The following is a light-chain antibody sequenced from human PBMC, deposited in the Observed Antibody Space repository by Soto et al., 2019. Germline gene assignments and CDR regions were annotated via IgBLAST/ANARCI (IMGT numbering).Light chain of an antibody. J-gene: IGKJ2*01. CDR3: QQSYSTPRKP. CDR2: AAS. V-gene: IGKV1-39*01. Sequence: DIQMTQSPSSLSASVGDRVTITCRTSQSSSSYLNWYQQKPGKAPKLLIYAASSLQCGVPSRFSRSGSGTDFTLTISSLQPEDFATYYCQQSYSTPRKPFGQGTKLEIK. CDR1: QSSSSY.